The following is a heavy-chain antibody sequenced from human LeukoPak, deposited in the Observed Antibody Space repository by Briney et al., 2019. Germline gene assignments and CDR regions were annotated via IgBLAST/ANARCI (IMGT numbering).Heavy chain of an antibody. CDR3: ARLTAGYSGYDYDFDY. V-gene: IGHV3-21*01. CDR2: ISSSSSYI. J-gene: IGHJ4*02. D-gene: IGHD5-12*01. Sequence: GGSLRLSCAASGFTFSSYSMNWVRQAPGKGLEWVSSISSSSSYIYYADSVKGRFTISRDNAKNSLYLQMNSLRAEDTAVYYCARLTAGYSGYDYDFDYWGQGTLVTVSS. CDR1: GFTFSSYS.